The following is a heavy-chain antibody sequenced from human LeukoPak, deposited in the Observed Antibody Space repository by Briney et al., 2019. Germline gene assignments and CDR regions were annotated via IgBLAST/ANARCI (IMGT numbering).Heavy chain of an antibody. J-gene: IGHJ3*02. CDR3: ATDPRMLYFGELFHDAFDI. Sequence: GGSLRLSCAASGFSVSSNYMNWVRQAPGKGLEWVSVSYSDGNTYYAHSVKGRFTISRDNSKNTLYLQMNILRAEDTAVYYCATDPRMLYFGELFHDAFDIWGQGTMVTVSS. D-gene: IGHD3-16*01. V-gene: IGHV3-53*01. CDR2: SYSDGNT. CDR1: GFSVSSNY.